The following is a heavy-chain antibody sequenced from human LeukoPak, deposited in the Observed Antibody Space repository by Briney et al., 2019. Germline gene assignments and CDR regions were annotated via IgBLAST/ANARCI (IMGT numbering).Heavy chain of an antibody. CDR2: ISYDGSNK. Sequence: PGRSLRLSCAASGFTFSSYAMHWVRQAPGKGLEWVAVISYDGSNKYYADSVKGRFTISGDNSKNTLYLQMNSLRAEDTAVYYCASDSEYYDSSGYYHYDAFDIWGQGTMVTVSS. CDR3: ASDSEYYDSSGYYHYDAFDI. J-gene: IGHJ3*02. CDR1: GFTFSSYA. V-gene: IGHV3-30-3*01. D-gene: IGHD3-22*01.